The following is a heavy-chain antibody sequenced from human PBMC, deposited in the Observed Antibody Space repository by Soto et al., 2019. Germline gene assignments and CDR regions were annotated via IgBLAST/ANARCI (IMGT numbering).Heavy chain of an antibody. CDR2: IYYSGST. J-gene: IGHJ4*02. Sequence: SETLSLTCTVSGGSISSGVYYWSWIRQHPGKGLEWIGYIYYSGSTYYNPSLKSRVTISVDTSKNQFSLKLSSVTAADTAVYYCARAGPILGNFDYWGQGTLVTVSS. V-gene: IGHV4-31*03. CDR3: ARAGPILGNFDY. CDR1: GGSISSGVYY. D-gene: IGHD7-27*01.